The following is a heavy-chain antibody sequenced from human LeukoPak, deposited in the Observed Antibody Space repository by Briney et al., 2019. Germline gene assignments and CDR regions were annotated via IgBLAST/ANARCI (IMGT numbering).Heavy chain of an antibody. Sequence: SETLSLTRTVSGGSISSYYWSWIRQPAGKGLEWIGRIYTSGSTNYNPSLKSRVTMSVDTSKNQFSLKLSSVTAADTAVYYCATTMVRGAARRNYYYYGMDVWGQGTTVTVSS. D-gene: IGHD3-10*01. CDR1: GGSISSYY. CDR2: IYTSGST. J-gene: IGHJ6*02. V-gene: IGHV4-4*07. CDR3: ATTMVRGAARRNYYYYGMDV.